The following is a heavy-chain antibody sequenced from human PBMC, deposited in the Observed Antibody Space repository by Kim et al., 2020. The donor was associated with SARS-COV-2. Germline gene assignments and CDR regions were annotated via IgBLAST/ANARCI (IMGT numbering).Heavy chain of an antibody. J-gene: IGHJ4*02. Sequence: SETLSLTCTVSGDSISSYYWSWIRQPAGKGLEWIGRISSTGNTNYNPSLNSRVTLSVDTSKNLFSLNLNSVTAADTALYYCAREGAGRSKDYWGQGTLVTVSS. D-gene: IGHD3-10*01. CDR2: ISSTGNT. V-gene: IGHV4-4*07. CDR3: AREGAGRSKDY. CDR1: GDSISSYY.